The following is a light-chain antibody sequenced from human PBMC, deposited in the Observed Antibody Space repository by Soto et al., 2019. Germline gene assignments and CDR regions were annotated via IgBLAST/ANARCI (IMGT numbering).Light chain of an antibody. J-gene: IGKJ2*01. Sequence: DIQMTQSPSTLSASVGDRVTITCRASQSISSWLAWYQQRPGKAPKLLIYDASSLESGVPSRFSGSGSGTEFTLTISSLQPDDFVTYYCQQYTSYSGYTFGQGTKLEIK. CDR2: DAS. CDR1: QSISSW. V-gene: IGKV1-5*01. CDR3: QQYTSYSGYT.